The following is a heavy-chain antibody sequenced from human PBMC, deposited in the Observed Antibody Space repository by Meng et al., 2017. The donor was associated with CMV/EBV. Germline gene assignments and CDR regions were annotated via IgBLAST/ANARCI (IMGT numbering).Heavy chain of an antibody. CDR3: VKDKWNGAGGYYYYGMDV. V-gene: IGHV3-9*01. D-gene: IGHD1-1*01. Sequence: GGSLRLSCAATEFIFHDYAMHWVRQAPGKGLEWVSSISWNSGAIGYADSVKGRFTISRDNAKKSLYLQMNSLRAEDTALYYCVKDKWNGAGGYYYYGMDVWSQGTTVTVSS. J-gene: IGHJ6*02. CDR1: EFIFHDYA. CDR2: ISWNSGAI.